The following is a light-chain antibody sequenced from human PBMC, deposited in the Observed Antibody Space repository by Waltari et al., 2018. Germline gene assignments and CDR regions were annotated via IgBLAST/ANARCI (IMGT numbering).Light chain of an antibody. J-gene: IGLJ2*01. CDR1: DIGARS. V-gene: IGLV3-21*04. CDR3: QVWDSSRHHVI. CDR2: YDT. Sequence: SYMLTQPPSVSVAPGQTARITCGVDDIGARSVHVCQQRPGQAPVSVIYYDTDRPSGIPDRFSGSHSGDTATLIISRVEAGDEADYYCQVWDSSRHHVIFGGGTRLTVL.